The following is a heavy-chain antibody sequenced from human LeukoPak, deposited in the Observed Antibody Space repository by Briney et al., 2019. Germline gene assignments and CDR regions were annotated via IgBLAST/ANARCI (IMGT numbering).Heavy chain of an antibody. CDR3: ARSRGGSYRDAFDI. Sequence: GRSLRLSCAASGFTFSSYAVHWVRQAPGKGLEWVAVISYDGSNKYYADSVKGRFTISRDNSKNTLYLQMNSLRAEDTAVYYCARSRGGSYRDAFDIWGQGTMVTVSS. V-gene: IGHV3-30-3*01. CDR1: GFTFSSYA. CDR2: ISYDGSNK. D-gene: IGHD1-26*01. J-gene: IGHJ3*02.